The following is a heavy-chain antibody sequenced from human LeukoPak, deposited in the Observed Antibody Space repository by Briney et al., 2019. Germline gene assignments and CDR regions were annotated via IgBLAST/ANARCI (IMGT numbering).Heavy chain of an antibody. Sequence: GGSLRLSCVASGSSTADYGMSWVRQRPGKGLEWVSGINWDGGASAYSDSAKGRFTISRDHGQNSLFLHMRDLRDDDTALYFCVRDLSASWYSLGFWGQGALLTVSS. J-gene: IGHJ4*01. CDR3: VRDLSASWYSLGF. V-gene: IGHV3-20*04. CDR1: GSSTADYG. CDR2: INWDGGAS. D-gene: IGHD6-13*01.